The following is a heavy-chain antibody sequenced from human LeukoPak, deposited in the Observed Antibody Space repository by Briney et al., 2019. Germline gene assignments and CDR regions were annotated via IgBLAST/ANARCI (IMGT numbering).Heavy chain of an antibody. Sequence: PGGSLRLSCAASGFTVSSNYMNWVRQAPGKGREWVSVIYTGGDTYYADSVKGRFTISRDNSKNTLYLQMNSLRAEDTALYYCARAWGCSTTSCQNDFDYWGQGTLVTVSS. J-gene: IGHJ4*02. V-gene: IGHV3-66*01. D-gene: IGHD2-2*01. CDR3: ARAWGCSTTSCQNDFDY. CDR2: IYTGGDT. CDR1: GFTVSSNY.